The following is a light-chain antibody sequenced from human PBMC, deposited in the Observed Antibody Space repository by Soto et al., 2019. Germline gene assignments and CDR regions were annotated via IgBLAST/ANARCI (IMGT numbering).Light chain of an antibody. Sequence: QPASVSGSPGQSITISCTGTSSDVGLYDYVSWYQQHPGKAPQLMIYAVSNRPSGVSNRFSASKSGNTASLFISGLQAEDEADYYCSSYTSDSSYVFGSGTKVTVL. CDR2: AVS. CDR1: SSDVGLYDY. J-gene: IGLJ1*01. CDR3: SSYTSDSSYV. V-gene: IGLV2-14*01.